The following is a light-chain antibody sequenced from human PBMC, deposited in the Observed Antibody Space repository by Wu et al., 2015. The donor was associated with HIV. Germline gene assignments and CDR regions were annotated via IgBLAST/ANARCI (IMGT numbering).Light chain of an antibody. CDR1: QSVSSY. CDR3: QQRSNWPPGLT. J-gene: IGKJ4*01. Sequence: EIVLTQSPATLSLSPGERATLSCRASQSVSSYLAWYQQKPGQAPRLLIYDASNRATGIPVRFSGSGSGTDFTLTISSLEAEDSAVYYCQQRSNWPPGLTFGGGTKVEIK. CDR2: DAS. V-gene: IGKV3-11*01.